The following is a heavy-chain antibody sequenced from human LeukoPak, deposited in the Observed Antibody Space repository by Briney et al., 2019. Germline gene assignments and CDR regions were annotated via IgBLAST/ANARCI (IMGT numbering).Heavy chain of an antibody. J-gene: IGHJ5*02. CDR2: INHSGST. Sequence: PSETLSLTCAVYGGSFSGYYWSWIRQPPGKGLEWIGEINHSGSTNYNPSLKSRVTISVDTSKNQFSLKLSSVTAADTAVYYCARRKVTMVRGASPWFDPWGQGTLVTVSS. D-gene: IGHD3-10*01. CDR3: ARRKVTMVRGASPWFDP. V-gene: IGHV4-34*01. CDR1: GGSFSGYY.